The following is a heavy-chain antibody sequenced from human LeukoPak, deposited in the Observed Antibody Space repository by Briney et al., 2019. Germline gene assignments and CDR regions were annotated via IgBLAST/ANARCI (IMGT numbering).Heavy chain of an antibody. CDR3: ARDKATAATGLLDD. V-gene: IGHV3-33*01. J-gene: IGHJ4*02. CDR2: VWYDGRNK. D-gene: IGHD6-13*01. Sequence: GGSLRLSCAASGFTFSSYGMHWVRQAPGKGLEWVAVVWYDGRNKYYADSVKGRFTISRDNSKNTLYLQMNSLRAEDTAVYYCARDKATAATGLLDDWGQGTLVTVSS. CDR1: GFTFSSYG.